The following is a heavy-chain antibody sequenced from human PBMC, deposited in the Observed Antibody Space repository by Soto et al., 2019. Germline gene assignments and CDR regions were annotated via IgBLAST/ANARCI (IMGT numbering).Heavy chain of an antibody. CDR3: ARVRDSFGLDV. CDR1: GGSITCAYY. V-gene: IGHV4-31*03. Sequence: SEALSLTCRLSGGSITCAYYWNWIRQHPGKGLEWIGSIHYRGSTYYNPSLKTRITISLDRSNNQFSLNLSSVTAADTAVYYCARVRDSFGLDVWGQGTTVTV. D-gene: IGHD2-15*01. CDR2: IHYRGST. J-gene: IGHJ6*02.